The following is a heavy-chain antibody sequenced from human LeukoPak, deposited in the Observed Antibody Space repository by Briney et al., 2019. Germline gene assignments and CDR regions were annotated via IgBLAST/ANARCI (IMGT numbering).Heavy chain of an antibody. Sequence: SQTLSLTCTVSGGSISSGGYYWSGIRQHPGKGLEWIGYIYYSGSTYYNPSLKSRVTISVDTSKNQFSLKLSSVTAADTAVYYCAREGPSSPDAFDIWGQGTMVTVSS. V-gene: IGHV4-31*03. CDR1: GGSISSGGYY. CDR2: IYYSGST. J-gene: IGHJ3*02. D-gene: IGHD2-2*01. CDR3: AREGPSSPDAFDI.